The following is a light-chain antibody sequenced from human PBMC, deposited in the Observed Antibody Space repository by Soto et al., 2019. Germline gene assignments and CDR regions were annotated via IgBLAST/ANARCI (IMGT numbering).Light chain of an antibody. CDR1: QSVSSSY. CDR3: QQYVSSYT. Sequence: EIVLTQSPGTLSLSPGERATLSCRASQSVSSSYLAWYQQKPGQAPRLLIYGASSRATGIPDRFSGSGSGTDFTLTISRLEPEDFAVYDCQQYVSSYTFGQGTKLEIK. V-gene: IGKV3-20*01. J-gene: IGKJ2*01. CDR2: GAS.